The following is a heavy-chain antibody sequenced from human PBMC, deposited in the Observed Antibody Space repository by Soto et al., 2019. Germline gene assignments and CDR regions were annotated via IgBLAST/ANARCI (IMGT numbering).Heavy chain of an antibody. CDR1: ESTVSRDW. D-gene: IGHD1-26*01. CDR3: SGGVGDAF. Sequence: EVHLVESGGGLVQPGGSLRLSCAIFESTVSRDWMNWVRQAPGKGLEWVAHINQDGSEKYYVDSVKGRFTISRDNAKKSLYLQMNSQRPADTAMYYCSGGVGDAFWGQGTLVTVSS. J-gene: IGHJ4*02. V-gene: IGHV3-7*04. CDR2: INQDGSEK.